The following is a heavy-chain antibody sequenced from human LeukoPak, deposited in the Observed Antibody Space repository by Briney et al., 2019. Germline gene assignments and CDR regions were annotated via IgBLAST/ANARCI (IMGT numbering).Heavy chain of an antibody. J-gene: IGHJ6*03. Sequence: PGGSLRLSCVASGFTFSNFEMNWVRQAPAKGLEWVSYISSPGTHIYYADSVEGRFTISRDNGKNSLYLQMNSLRAEDTAVYYCVLRSSWNYYMDVWGKGTTVAVSS. CDR3: VLRSSWNYYMDV. V-gene: IGHV3-48*03. CDR1: GFTFSNFE. CDR2: ISSPGTHI. D-gene: IGHD6-13*01.